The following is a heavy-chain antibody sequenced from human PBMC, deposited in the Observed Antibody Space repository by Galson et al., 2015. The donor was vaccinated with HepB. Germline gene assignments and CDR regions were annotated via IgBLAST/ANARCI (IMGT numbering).Heavy chain of an antibody. D-gene: IGHD2-2*02. J-gene: IGHJ6*02. CDR2: ISDSDPTT. CDR3: ARDRCRGKTCYKSTSDGMDV. Sequence: SLRLSCAASGFTFSDYAMTWVRQAPGKGLEWVSIISDSDPTTYYVDSVKGRFTTSRDNSKNTLDLQLNSLRAEDTAVYYCARDRCRGKTCYKSTSDGMDVWGQGTTVTVSS. CDR1: GFTFSDYA. V-gene: IGHV3-23*01.